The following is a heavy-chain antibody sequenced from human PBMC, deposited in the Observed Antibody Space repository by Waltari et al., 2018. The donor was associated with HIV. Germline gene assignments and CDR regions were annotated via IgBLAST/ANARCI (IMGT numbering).Heavy chain of an antibody. J-gene: IGHJ5*02. CDR3: ARRAYDSSGYGWFDP. D-gene: IGHD3-22*01. V-gene: IGHV3-7*01. Sequence: EVQLVESGGDLVQPGGSLRLSCAASGFMFSSYRRSWVRQVPGKGLEWVATIKQDGSEEQYVDSVKGRFTISRDNAKNSVYLQMNSLRAEDTAVYYGARRAYDSSGYGWFDPWGQGTLVTVSS. CDR1: GFMFSSYR. CDR2: IKQDGSEE.